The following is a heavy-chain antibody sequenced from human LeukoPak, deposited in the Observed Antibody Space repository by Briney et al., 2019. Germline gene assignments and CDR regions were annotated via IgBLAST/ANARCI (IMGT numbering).Heavy chain of an antibody. Sequence: PGRSLRLSCVASGFTFSSYGMHWVRQAPGKGLEWVAFISYDGSNENIADSVKGRFIISRDNSKNTLYLQMNSLRAEDTAVHYCAKGPAPRLGEFSYHALVDYWGQGTLVTVSS. CDR3: AKGPAPRLGEFSYHALVDY. J-gene: IGHJ4*02. D-gene: IGHD3-16*02. V-gene: IGHV3-30*18. CDR1: GFTFSSYG. CDR2: ISYDGSNE.